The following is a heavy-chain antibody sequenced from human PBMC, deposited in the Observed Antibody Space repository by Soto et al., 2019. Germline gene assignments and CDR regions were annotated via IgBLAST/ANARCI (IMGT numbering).Heavy chain of an antibody. V-gene: IGHV1-58*01. D-gene: IGHD3-22*01. CDR1: GFTFTSSA. Sequence: SVKVSCKASGFTFTSSAVQWVRQARGQRLEWIGWIVVGSGNTNYAQKFQERVTITRDMSTSTAYMELSSLRSEDTAVYYCAADRGRSYYDLAYWGQGTLVTVSS. CDR2: IVVGSGNT. J-gene: IGHJ4*02. CDR3: AADRGRSYYDLAY.